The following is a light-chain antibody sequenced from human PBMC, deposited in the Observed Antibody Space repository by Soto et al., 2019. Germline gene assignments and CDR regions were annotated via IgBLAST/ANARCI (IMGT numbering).Light chain of an antibody. CDR1: QSVSSSY. V-gene: IGKV3-20*01. J-gene: IGKJ5*01. CDR2: GAS. Sequence: IVLTQSPGTLSLSPGERATLSCRASQSVSSSYLAWYQQKPGQPPRLLIYGASSRATGIPDRLTGSGSGTDFTLTISRLEPEDSAVFYCHQYGTSAITFGQGTRLEIK. CDR3: HQYGTSAIT.